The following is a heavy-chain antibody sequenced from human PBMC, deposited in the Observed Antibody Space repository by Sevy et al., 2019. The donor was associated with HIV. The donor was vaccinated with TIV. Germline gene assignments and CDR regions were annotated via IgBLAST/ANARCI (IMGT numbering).Heavy chain of an antibody. CDR1: GFTFSTYA. CDR2: ISRTPATT. V-gene: IGHV3-48*02. D-gene: IGHD3-22*01. CDR3: AREAYYYDSREANWFDP. J-gene: IGHJ5*02. Sequence: GGSLRLSCKTSGFTFSTYAMHWVRQAPGKGLEWVASISRTPATTYYADSVRDRFTISRDNAKNSLYLEMNSLRDEETAVYYCAREAYYYDSREANWFDPWGQGTLVTVSS.